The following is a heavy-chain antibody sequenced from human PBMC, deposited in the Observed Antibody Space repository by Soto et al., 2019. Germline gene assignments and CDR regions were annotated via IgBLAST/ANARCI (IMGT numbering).Heavy chain of an antibody. CDR1: GYSFTDFDYY. J-gene: IGHJ5*02. CDR3: ESHVHVGLDP. D-gene: IGHD3-16*01. V-gene: IGHV1-2*02. CDR2: IDPHSGGT. Sequence: ASVKVSCKASGYSFTDFDYYIHWVRQAPGQGLEWMGWIDPHSGGTNYAQRFRGRVTMTRDTSITTAYMELRYLKSDDTAVYYRESHVHVGLDPWGPGTLVTVSS.